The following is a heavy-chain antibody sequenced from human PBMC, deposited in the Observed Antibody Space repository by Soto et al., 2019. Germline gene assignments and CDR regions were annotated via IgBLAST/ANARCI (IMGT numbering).Heavy chain of an antibody. D-gene: IGHD6-13*01. Sequence: SETLSLTCAVSGGSISSSNWWSWVRQPPGKGLEWIGEIYHSGSTNYNPSLKSRVTISVDKSKNQFSLKLSSVTAADTALYYCARLTAAGYYYYGMDVWGQGTTVTVSS. J-gene: IGHJ6*02. CDR3: ARLTAAGYYYYGMDV. CDR2: IYHSGST. V-gene: IGHV4-4*02. CDR1: GGSISSSNW.